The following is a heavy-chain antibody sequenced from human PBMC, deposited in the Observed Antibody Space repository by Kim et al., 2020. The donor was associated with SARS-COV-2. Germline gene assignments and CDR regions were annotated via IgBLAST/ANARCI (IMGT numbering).Heavy chain of an antibody. Sequence: GGSLRLSCAASRFTFSNFAMSWVRQAPGKGLEWVSGVFGSGSGTYYSASVKGRFTISRDNSEDTLYLQMDNLRAEDTAVYYCARHLHITTVIFYWYFDLWGRGTLVTVSS. D-gene: IGHD2-21*01. CDR3: ARHLHITTVIFYWYFDL. CDR2: VFGSGSGT. CDR1: RFTFSNFA. J-gene: IGHJ2*01. V-gene: IGHV3-23*01.